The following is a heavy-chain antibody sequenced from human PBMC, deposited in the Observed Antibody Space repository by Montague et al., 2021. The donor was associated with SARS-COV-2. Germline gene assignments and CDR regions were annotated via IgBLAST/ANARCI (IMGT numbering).Heavy chain of an antibody. Sequence: SETLSLTCTVSGGSINNTNYYWVWIRQPPGKGLEWIGSIIYRGNTHYNASLKSRVTVSVDTCKNQFSLNLTSVTAADTALYYCAKEREVVRAARTLVAFDLWGQGTMVTVSS. D-gene: IGHD2-2*01. CDR1: GGSINNTNYY. CDR3: AKEREVVRAARTLVAFDL. J-gene: IGHJ3*01. V-gene: IGHV4-39*02. CDR2: IIYRGNT.